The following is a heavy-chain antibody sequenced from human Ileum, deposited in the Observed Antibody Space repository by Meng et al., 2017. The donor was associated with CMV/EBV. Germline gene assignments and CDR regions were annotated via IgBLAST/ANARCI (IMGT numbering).Heavy chain of an antibody. CDR2: MNPNSGNT. CDR3: ARGVVGNWFDP. Sequence: SCEDSGYTFTSYDISWVRQATGQGLEWMGWMNPNSGNTGYAQKFQGRVTMNRNTSISTAYMELSSLRSEDTAVYYCARGVVGNWFDPWGQGTLVTVSS. D-gene: IGHD6-6*01. V-gene: IGHV1-8*01. J-gene: IGHJ5*02. CDR1: GYTFTSYD.